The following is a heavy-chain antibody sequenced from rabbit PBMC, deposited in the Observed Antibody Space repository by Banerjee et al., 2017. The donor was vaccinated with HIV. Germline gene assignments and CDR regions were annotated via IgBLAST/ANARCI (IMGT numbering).Heavy chain of an antibody. CDR2: IYPGSDWT. CDR3: ARGDFFNL. CDR1: GFSLSSYG. V-gene: IGHV1S47*01. Sequence: QEQLVESGGGLVQPEGSLTLTCTASGFSLSSYGISWVRQAPGKGPEWIAYIYPGSDWTVYASWVNGRFTISRSSSLPTVTLQMTSLTVADTATYFCARGDFFNLWGPGTLVTVS. J-gene: IGHJ4*01. D-gene: IGHD4-2*01.